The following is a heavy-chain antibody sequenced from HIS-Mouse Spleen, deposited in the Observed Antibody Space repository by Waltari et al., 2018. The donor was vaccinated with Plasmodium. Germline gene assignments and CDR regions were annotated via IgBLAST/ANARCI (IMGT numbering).Heavy chain of an antibody. V-gene: IGHV3-7*01. CDR1: GFTFSSYW. CDR3: AKEVLGYYDFWSRPDY. D-gene: IGHD3-3*01. J-gene: IGHJ4*02. Sequence: EVQLVESGGGLVQPGGSLRLSCAASGFTFSSYWMSWVRQAPGKGMEWGDNIKQDGSGKYYVDSVKGRFTISRDNSKNTLYLQMNSLRAEDTAVYYCAKEVLGYYDFWSRPDYWGQGTLVTVSS. CDR2: IKQDGSGK.